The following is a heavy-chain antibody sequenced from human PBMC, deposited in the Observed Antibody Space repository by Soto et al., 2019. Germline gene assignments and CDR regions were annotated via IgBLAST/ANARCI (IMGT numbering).Heavy chain of an antibody. CDR3: ARSDYDVLMVYADWWFDP. D-gene: IGHD2-8*01. CDR1: GCSISSYY. Sequence: SETLSLTCTVCGCSISSYYWSWIRQPPGKGLEWIGYIYYSGSTNYNPSLKSRVTISVDTSKNQFSLKLSSVTAADTAVYYCARSDYDVLMVYADWWFDPLGQGTLVTVSS. V-gene: IGHV4-59*08. CDR2: IYYSGST. J-gene: IGHJ5*02.